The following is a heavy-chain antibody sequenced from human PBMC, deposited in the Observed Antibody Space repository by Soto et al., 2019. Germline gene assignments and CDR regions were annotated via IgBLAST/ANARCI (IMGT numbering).Heavy chain of an antibody. J-gene: IGHJ4*02. CDR3: ARGGSDYYFDY. V-gene: IGHV3-64*01. Sequence: GGSLRLSCAASGFTFSSYAMHWVRQAPGKGLEYVSTINRNGGSTYYANSVKGRFTISRDNSKNTLYLQMGSLRAEDMAVYYCARGGSDYYFDYWGQGTLVTVSS. D-gene: IGHD2-21*02. CDR1: GFTFSSYA. CDR2: INRNGGST.